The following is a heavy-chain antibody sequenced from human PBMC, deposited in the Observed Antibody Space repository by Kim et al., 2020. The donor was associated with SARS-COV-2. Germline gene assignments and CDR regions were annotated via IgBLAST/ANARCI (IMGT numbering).Heavy chain of an antibody. CDR1: GFTFSSYG. V-gene: IGHV3-30*18. Sequence: GGSLRLSCAASGFTFSSYGMHWVRQAPGKGLEWVAVISYDGSNKYYADSVKGRFTISRDNSKNTLYLQMNSLRAEDTAVYYCAKDQGSGSYYVWGYYYGMDVWGQGTTVTVSS. J-gene: IGHJ6*02. CDR3: AKDQGSGSYYVWGYYYGMDV. D-gene: IGHD1-26*01. CDR2: ISYDGSNK.